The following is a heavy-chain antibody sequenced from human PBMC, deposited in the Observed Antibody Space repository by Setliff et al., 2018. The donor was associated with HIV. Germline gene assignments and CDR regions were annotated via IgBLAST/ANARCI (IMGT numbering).Heavy chain of an antibody. J-gene: IGHJ1*01. CDR1: GGSISSYY. V-gene: IGHV4-4*09. Sequence: PSETLSLTCTVSGGSISSYYWSWMRQPPGKGLEWIGYIFTSGSTNYNPSLKSRVTMSVDKSKNQFSLRLSSVTAADTAVYYCARARRAGSGPKYFQHWGQGTLVTVSS. D-gene: IGHD2-15*01. CDR3: ARARRAGSGPKYFQH. CDR2: IFTSGST.